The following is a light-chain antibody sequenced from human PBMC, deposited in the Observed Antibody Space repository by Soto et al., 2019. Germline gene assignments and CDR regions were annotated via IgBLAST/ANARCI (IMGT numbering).Light chain of an antibody. J-gene: IGKJ1*01. V-gene: IGKV3-15*01. CDR1: QSVGST. CDR2: DAS. CDR3: QQYNDWPET. Sequence: EIVMTQSPATLSVSPGERATLSCRASQSVGSTLAWYQQKVGQAPRLLIYDASARATGIPARFSGSGSGTEFTLTISSLQSEYFAVYYCQQYNDWPETFGQGTKV.